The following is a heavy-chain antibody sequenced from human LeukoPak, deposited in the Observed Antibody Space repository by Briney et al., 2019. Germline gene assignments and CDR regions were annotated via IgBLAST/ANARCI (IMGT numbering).Heavy chain of an antibody. J-gene: IGHJ4*02. Sequence: GGSLRLSCAASGFTFSSSAMSWVRQAPGKGLEWGSNISGSGSGGSTYYADSVKGRFTISRDNSKNTLYLQMNSLRAEDTAVYYCAKGRSSGTPYYFDYWGQGTLVTVSS. CDR1: GFTFSSSA. CDR3: AKGRSSGTPYYFDY. CDR2: ISGSGSGGST. V-gene: IGHV3-23*01. D-gene: IGHD3-22*01.